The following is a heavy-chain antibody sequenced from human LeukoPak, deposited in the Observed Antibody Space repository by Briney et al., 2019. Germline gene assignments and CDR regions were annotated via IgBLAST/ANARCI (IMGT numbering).Heavy chain of an antibody. CDR3: ARVDTAMVYYYYYGMDV. Sequence: PGGSLRPSCAASGFTFSSYSMTWVRQAPGKGLEWVSSISSSSSYIYYADSVKGRFTISRDNAKNSLYLQMNSLRAEDTAVYYCARVDTAMVYYYYYGMDVWGQGTTVTVSS. V-gene: IGHV3-21*01. J-gene: IGHJ6*02. CDR1: GFTFSSYS. D-gene: IGHD5-18*01. CDR2: ISSSSSYI.